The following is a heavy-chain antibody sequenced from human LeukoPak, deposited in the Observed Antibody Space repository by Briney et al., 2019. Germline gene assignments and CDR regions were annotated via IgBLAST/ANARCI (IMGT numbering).Heavy chain of an antibody. CDR3: AKADSGSWYFDY. D-gene: IGHD6-13*01. CDR2: ISGSGGST. V-gene: IGHV3-23*01. J-gene: IGHJ4*02. Sequence: PGGSLRLSCAASRFTFSSYAMSWVRQAPGKGLEWVSTISGSGGSTYYADSVKGRFTISRDNSKNTLYLQMNSLRADDTAVYYCAKADSGSWYFDYWGQGTLVTVSS. CDR1: RFTFSSYA.